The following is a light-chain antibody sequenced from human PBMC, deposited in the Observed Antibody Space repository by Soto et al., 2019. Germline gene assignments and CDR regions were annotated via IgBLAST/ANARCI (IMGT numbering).Light chain of an antibody. CDR3: ATWDSSLSAWL. J-gene: IGLJ3*02. CDR1: SSDVGRYNY. CDR2: EVT. V-gene: IGLV2-14*01. Sequence: QSALTQPASVSGSPGQSITISCTGTSSDVGRYNYVSWYQQHPGKAPKLMIFEVTNRPSGVSDRFSGSKSANAASLTISGLQAEDEADYYCATWDSSLSAWLFGGGTQLTVL.